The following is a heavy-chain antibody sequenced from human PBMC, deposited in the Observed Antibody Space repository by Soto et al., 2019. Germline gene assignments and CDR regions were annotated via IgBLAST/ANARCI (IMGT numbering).Heavy chain of an antibody. D-gene: IGHD2-2*01. Sequence: EXLKISCKGSGYXFTSYWVSWVRHMPGKGLELMGMIDPSYSYTNYSPSFQGHVTISSYKSISTAYLQLSSLKASDTDMYYFARLHRERPYCSSTSCSYYFDYWGQGTLGTVSS. J-gene: IGHJ4*02. CDR3: ARLHRERPYCSSTSCSYYFDY. V-gene: IGHV5-10-1*01. CDR1: GYXFTSYW. CDR2: IDPSYSYT.